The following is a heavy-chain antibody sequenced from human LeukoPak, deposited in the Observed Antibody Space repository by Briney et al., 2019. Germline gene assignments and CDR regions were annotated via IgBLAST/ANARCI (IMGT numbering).Heavy chain of an antibody. J-gene: IGHJ5*02. V-gene: IGHV4-34*01. CDR1: GGSFSGYY. CDR2: INHSGST. CDR3: ARGSRRFDP. D-gene: IGHD1-14*01. Sequence: PSETLSLTCAVYGGSFSGYYWSWLRQPPGKGLEWIGEINHSGSTNYNPSLKSRFTISVDASKNQFSLKLRSVTAAYTAVYYCARGSRRFDPWGQGTLVTVSS.